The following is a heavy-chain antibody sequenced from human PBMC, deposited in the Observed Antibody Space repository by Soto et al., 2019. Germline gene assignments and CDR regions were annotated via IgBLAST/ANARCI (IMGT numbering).Heavy chain of an antibody. CDR3: ARDRYYDSSGPPGGMDV. V-gene: IGHV1-69*13. J-gene: IGHJ6*02. CDR2: IIPIFGTA. Sequence: SVKVSCKXSGGTFSSYAISWVRQAPGQELEWMGGIIPIFGTANYAQKFQGRVTITADESTSTAYMELSSLRSEDTAVYYCARDRYYDSSGPPGGMDVWGQGTTVTVSS. D-gene: IGHD3-22*01. CDR1: GGTFSSYA.